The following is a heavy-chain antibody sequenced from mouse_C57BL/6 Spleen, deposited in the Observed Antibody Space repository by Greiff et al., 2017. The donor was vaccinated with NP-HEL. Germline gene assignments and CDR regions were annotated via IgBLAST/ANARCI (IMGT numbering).Heavy chain of an antibody. CDR1: GYTFTSYW. Sequence: QVHVKQPGAELVKPGASVKLSCKASGYTFTSYWMHWVKQRPGQGLEWIGMIHPNSGSTNYNEKFKSKATLTVDKSSSTAYMQLSSLTSEDSAVYYCARSYYGSSYDAMDYWGQGTSVTVSS. CDR2: IHPNSGST. V-gene: IGHV1-64*01. J-gene: IGHJ4*01. CDR3: ARSYYGSSYDAMDY. D-gene: IGHD1-1*01.